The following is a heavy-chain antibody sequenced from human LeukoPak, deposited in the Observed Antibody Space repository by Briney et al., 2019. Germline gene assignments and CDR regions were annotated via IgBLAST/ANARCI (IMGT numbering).Heavy chain of an antibody. V-gene: IGHV4-59*01. CDR1: GGSISSYY. CDR2: IYYSGST. Sequence: SETLSLTCTVSGGSISSYYWSWIRQPPGKGLEWIGYIYYSGSTNYNPSLKSRVTISVDTSKNQFSLKLSSVTAADTAVYYCARLYYDFWSGYYRQYYYYYMDVWGKGTTVTVSS. D-gene: IGHD3-3*01. J-gene: IGHJ6*03. CDR3: ARLYYDFWSGYYRQYYYYYMDV.